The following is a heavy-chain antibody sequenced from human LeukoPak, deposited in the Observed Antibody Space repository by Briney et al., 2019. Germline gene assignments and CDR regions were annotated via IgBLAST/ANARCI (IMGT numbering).Heavy chain of an antibody. D-gene: IGHD1-1*01. J-gene: IGHJ4*02. CDR2: IRNSGSTT. V-gene: IGHV3-23*01. CDR1: GFTFSNYA. Sequence: PGGSLRLSCAASGFTFSNYAMTWVRQAPGKGLEWVSYIRNSGSTTYYADSVKGRFTISRDDAKNTVYLQMDSLRTEDTAVYYCARPVVTTLAGTYYVDYWGQGTLVTVSS. CDR3: ARPVVTTLAGTYYVDY.